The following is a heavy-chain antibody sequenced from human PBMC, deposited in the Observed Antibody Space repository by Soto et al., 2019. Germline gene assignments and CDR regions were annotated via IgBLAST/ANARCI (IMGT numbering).Heavy chain of an antibody. V-gene: IGHV4-30-4*01. CDR1: GGSISSGDYY. CDR2: IYYSGST. J-gene: IGHJ6*02. Sequence: QVQLQESGPGLVKPSQTLSLTCTVSGGSISSGDYYWSWIRQPPGKGLEWIGYIYYSGSTYYNPSLKSRVTISVDTSQNQFSLKLSSVTAADTALYYCARDVVRCSGGSCYSYYYYGMDVWGQGTTVTVSS. D-gene: IGHD2-15*01. CDR3: ARDVVRCSGGSCYSYYYYGMDV.